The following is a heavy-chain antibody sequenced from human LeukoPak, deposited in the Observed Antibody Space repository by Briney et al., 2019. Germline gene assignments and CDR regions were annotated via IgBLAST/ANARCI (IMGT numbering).Heavy chain of an antibody. CDR1: GYTFTGYY. CDR2: INPNSGGT. CDR3: ARDLEQQLAFDY. J-gene: IGHJ4*02. D-gene: IGHD6-13*01. V-gene: IGHV1-2*04. Sequence: ASVNVSCKASGYTFTGYYMHWVRQAPGQGLEWMGWINPNSGGTNYAQKIQGWVTMTRDTSISTAYMELSRLRSDDTAVYYCARDLEQQLAFDYWGQGTLVTVSS.